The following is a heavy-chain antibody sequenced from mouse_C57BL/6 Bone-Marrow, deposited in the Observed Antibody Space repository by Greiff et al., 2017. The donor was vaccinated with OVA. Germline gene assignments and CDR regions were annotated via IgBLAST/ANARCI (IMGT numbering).Heavy chain of an antibody. D-gene: IGHD2-1*01. V-gene: IGHV1-61*01. J-gene: IGHJ3*01. CDR2: IYPSDSET. CDR1: GYTFTSYW. CDR3: ARTYGNCAY. Sequence: VKLQQPGAELVRPGSSVKLSCKASGYTFTSYWMDWVKQRPGQGLEWIGNIYPSDSETHYNQKFKDKATLTVDKSSSTAYMQLSSLTSEDSAVYYCARTYGNCAYWGQGTLGTVST.